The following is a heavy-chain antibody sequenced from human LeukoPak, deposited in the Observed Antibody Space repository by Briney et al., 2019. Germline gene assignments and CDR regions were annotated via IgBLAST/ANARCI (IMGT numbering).Heavy chain of an antibody. CDR2: ISGSGDST. CDR3: AKAAMIVVVITTGIDY. J-gene: IGHJ4*02. D-gene: IGHD3-22*01. Sequence: GSLRLSCASSGFTFSSYAMSWVRQAPGKGPEWVSVISGSGDSTYYADSVKGRFTISRDNSKNTLYLQMNSLRAENTAVYYCAKAAMIVVVITTGIDYWGQGTLVTVSS. CDR1: GFTFSSYA. V-gene: IGHV3-23*01.